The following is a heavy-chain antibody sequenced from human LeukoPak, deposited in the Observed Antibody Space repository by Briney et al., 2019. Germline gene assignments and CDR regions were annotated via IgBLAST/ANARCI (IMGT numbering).Heavy chain of an antibody. Sequence: PSETLSLTCAVYGGSFSGYYWSWIRQPPGKGLEWIGEINHSGSTNYNPSLKSRVTISVDTSKNQFSLKLSSVTAADTAVYYCARSPIVEIYYYYGMDVWGQGTTVTVSS. J-gene: IGHJ6*02. CDR1: GGSFSGYY. V-gene: IGHV4-34*01. CDR3: ARSPIVEIYYYYGMDV. D-gene: IGHD5-24*01. CDR2: INHSGST.